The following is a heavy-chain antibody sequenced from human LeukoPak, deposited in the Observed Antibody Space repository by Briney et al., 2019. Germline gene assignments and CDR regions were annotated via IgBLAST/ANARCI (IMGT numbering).Heavy chain of an antibody. J-gene: IGHJ4*02. Sequence: SETLSLTCAVYGGSFSGYFWSWIRQPPRRGLEWIGEINHSGSTDYNPSLKSRVTISVDTSKNQFSLKLSSVTAADTAVYYCARGGALNRGRKVIAAAVDYWGQGTLVTVSS. V-gene: IGHV4-34*01. D-gene: IGHD6-13*01. CDR2: INHSGST. CDR3: ARGGALNRGRKVIAAAVDY. CDR1: GGSFSGYF.